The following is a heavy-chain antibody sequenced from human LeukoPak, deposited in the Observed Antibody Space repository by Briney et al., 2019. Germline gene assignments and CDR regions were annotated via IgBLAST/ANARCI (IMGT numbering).Heavy chain of an antibody. CDR3: ARLRRGSYFLNDPKYYFDY. J-gene: IGHJ4*02. Sequence: PSETLSLTCAVYGGSFSGYYWSWIRQPPGKGLEWIGEINHSGSTNYNPSLKSRVTISVDTSKNQFSLKLSSVTAADTAVYYCARLRRGSYFLNDPKYYFDYWGQGTLVTVSS. CDR2: INHSGST. V-gene: IGHV4-34*01. D-gene: IGHD1-26*01. CDR1: GGSFSGYY.